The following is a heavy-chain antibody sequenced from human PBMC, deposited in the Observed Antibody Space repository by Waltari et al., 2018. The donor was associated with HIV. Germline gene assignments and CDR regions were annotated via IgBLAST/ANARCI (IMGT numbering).Heavy chain of an antibody. J-gene: IGHJ4*02. CDR2: INLNSGDT. Sequence: QVQLVQSGAEVKKPGASVKVSCKASGYTFPAHYMHWVRQAPGQGLEWMGRINLNSGDTNYGQKFQGRVTMTRDTSISTAYMELSRLRSDDTAVYYCARDSYYYDSSGFFPDFWGQGTLVTVSS. CDR3: ARDSYYYDSSGFFPDF. D-gene: IGHD3-22*01. CDR1: GYTFPAHY. V-gene: IGHV1-2*06.